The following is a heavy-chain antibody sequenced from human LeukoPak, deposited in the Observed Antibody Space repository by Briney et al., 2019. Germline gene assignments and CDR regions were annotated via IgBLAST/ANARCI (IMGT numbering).Heavy chain of an antibody. Sequence: QPGGSLRLSCAASGFTFSSYAMSWVRQAPGKGLEWVSAISGSGGSTYYADSVKGRFTISRDNSKSTLYLQMNSLRAEDTAVYYCAKVFYTAPYYDFWSGYQNPLIFDYWGQGTLVTVSS. CDR1: GFTFSSYA. CDR3: AKVFYTAPYYDFWSGYQNPLIFDY. D-gene: IGHD3-3*01. V-gene: IGHV3-23*01. CDR2: ISGSGGST. J-gene: IGHJ4*02.